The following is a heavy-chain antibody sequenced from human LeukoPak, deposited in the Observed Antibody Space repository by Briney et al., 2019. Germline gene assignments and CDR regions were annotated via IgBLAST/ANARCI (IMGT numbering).Heavy chain of an antibody. CDR3: ARDPCGGDCYHAFDI. V-gene: IGHV1-69*13. CDR1: GGTFSSYA. Sequence: SVKVSCKASGGTFSSYAISWVRQAPGQGLEWMGGIIPIFGTANYAQKFQGRVTITAGESTSTAYMELSSLRSEDTAVYYCARDPCGGDCYHAFDIWDQGTMVTVSS. D-gene: IGHD2-21*02. J-gene: IGHJ3*02. CDR2: IIPIFGTA.